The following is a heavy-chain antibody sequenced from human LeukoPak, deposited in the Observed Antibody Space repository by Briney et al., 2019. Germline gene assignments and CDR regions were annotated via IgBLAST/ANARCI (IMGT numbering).Heavy chain of an antibody. CDR1: GFTFSSYW. D-gene: IGHD3-10*01. V-gene: IGHV3-7*03. J-gene: IGHJ4*02. CDR2: IKQGGSEK. Sequence: GGSLRLSCAASGFTFSSYWMSWVRQAPGKGLEWVANIKQGGSEKYYVDSVKGRFTISRDNAKNSLYLQMNSLRTEDTVVYYCARSPLSFGELSFDYWGQGTLVTVSS. CDR3: ARSPLSFGELSFDY.